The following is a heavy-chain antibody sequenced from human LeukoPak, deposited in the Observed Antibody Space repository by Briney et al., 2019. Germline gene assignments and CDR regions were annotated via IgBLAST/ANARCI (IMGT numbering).Heavy chain of an antibody. D-gene: IGHD3-16*01. CDR2: TSQDVRNN. V-gene: IGHV3-30-3*01. CDR3: ARDKGEGIYYFYMDV. Sequence: GGSLRLSCVASGFSFSAYAMHWVRQAPDKGLDWVAITSQDVRNNFYADSVQGRFTISRDNSKNTVYLQMNRLRVEDTAVYFCARDKGEGIYYFYMDVWGKGTTVTVS. CDR1: GFSFSAYA. J-gene: IGHJ6*03.